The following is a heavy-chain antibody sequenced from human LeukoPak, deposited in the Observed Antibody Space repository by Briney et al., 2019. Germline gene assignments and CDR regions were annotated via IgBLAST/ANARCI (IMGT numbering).Heavy chain of an antibody. J-gene: IGHJ6*03. CDR2: INPNSGGT. D-gene: IGHD6-6*01. Sequence: GSVKVSCKASGYTFTGYYMDWVRQAPGQGGEGMGWINPNSGGTNYAQKFQGRVTMTRDTSISTAYMEPSRLRSDDTAVYYCARLFGVEYSSSSGDYYYYYMDVWGKGTTVTVSS. CDR1: GYTFTGYY. V-gene: IGHV1-2*02. CDR3: ARLFGVEYSSSSGDYYYYYMDV.